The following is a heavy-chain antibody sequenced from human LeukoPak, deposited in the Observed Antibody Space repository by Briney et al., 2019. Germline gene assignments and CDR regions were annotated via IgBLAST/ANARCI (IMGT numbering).Heavy chain of an antibody. V-gene: IGHV1-2*02. D-gene: IGHD3-10*01. CDR2: INPNSGGT. CDR3: ARDQDYYASGSPTHFDY. Sequence: ASVKVSCKASAYTFTGYYLHWVRQAPGQGREWMGWINPNSGGTNYAQEFQGRVTMTRDTSISTAYMELSGLRSDDTAVYYCARDQDYYASGSPTHFDYWGQGTLVTVSS. J-gene: IGHJ4*02. CDR1: AYTFTGYY.